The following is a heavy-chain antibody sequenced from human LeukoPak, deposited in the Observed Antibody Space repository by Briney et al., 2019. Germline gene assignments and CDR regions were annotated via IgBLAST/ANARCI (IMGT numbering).Heavy chain of an antibody. CDR3: ARWGLEYSSSASGKYFDY. CDR1: GGSISSYY. D-gene: IGHD6-6*01. Sequence: SETLSLTCTVSGGSISSYYWSWIRQPPGKGLEWICYIYYSGSTNYNPSLKSRVTISVDTSKNQFSLKLSSVTAADTAVYYGARWGLEYSSSASGKYFDYWGQGTLVTVSS. J-gene: IGHJ4*02. CDR2: IYYSGST. V-gene: IGHV4-59*01.